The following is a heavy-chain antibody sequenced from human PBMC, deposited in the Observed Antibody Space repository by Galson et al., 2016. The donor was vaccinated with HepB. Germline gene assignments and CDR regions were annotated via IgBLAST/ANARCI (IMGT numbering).Heavy chain of an antibody. CDR3: AREGWAAAGTFDN. D-gene: IGHD6-13*01. CDR2: TSAGNDDT. CDR1: GYTFNDFG. V-gene: IGHV1-3*01. Sequence: SVKVSCKASGYTFNDFGILWVRQAPGQRPEWMGWTSAGNDDTKYSQKFQGRLIVSRDTFANSAYLDLSSLRSEDTAVYYCAREGWAAAGTFDNWGQGTRVTVSS. J-gene: IGHJ4*02.